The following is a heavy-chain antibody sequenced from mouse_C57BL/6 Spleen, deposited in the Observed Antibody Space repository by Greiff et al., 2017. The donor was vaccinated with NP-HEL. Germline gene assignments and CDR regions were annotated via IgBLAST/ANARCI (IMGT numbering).Heavy chain of an antibody. CDR1: GYTFTSYW. J-gene: IGHJ2*01. V-gene: IGHV1-55*01. D-gene: IGHD3-2*02. CDR3: ARERDSSGYFDY. Sequence: QVQLQQPGAELVKPGASVKMSCKASGYTFTSYWITWVKQRPGQGLEWIGDIYPGSGSTNYNEKFKSKATLTVDTSSSTAYMQLSSLTSEDSAVYYCARERDSSGYFDYWGQGTTLTVSS. CDR2: IYPGSGST.